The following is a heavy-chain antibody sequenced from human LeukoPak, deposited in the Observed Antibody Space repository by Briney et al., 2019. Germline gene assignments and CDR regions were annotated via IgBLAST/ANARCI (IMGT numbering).Heavy chain of an antibody. CDR1: GGTFSSYA. Sequence: ASVKVSCKASGGTFSSYAISWVRQAPGQGLEWMGGIIPIFGTANYAQKFQGRVTITTDESTSTAYMGLSSLRSEDTAVYYCARTQPTPGYYYYMDVWGKGTTVTVSS. J-gene: IGHJ6*03. CDR3: ARTQPTPGYYYYMDV. CDR2: IIPIFGTA. V-gene: IGHV1-69*05.